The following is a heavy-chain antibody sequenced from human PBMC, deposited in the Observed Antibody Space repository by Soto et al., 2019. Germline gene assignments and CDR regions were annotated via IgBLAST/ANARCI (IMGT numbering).Heavy chain of an antibody. D-gene: IGHD2-15*01. Sequence: QVQLVESGGGVVQPGRSLRLSCAASGFTFSSYGMHWVRQAPGKGLEWVAVIWYDGSNKYYADSVKGRFTISRDNSKNTXYXXMNSLRAEDTAVYYCARDGGYCSGGSCYLGYYFDYWGQGTLVTVSS. V-gene: IGHV3-33*01. J-gene: IGHJ4*02. CDR1: GFTFSSYG. CDR2: IWYDGSNK. CDR3: ARDGGYCSGGSCYLGYYFDY.